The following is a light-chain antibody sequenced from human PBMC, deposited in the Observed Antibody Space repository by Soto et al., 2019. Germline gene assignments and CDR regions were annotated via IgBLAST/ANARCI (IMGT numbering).Light chain of an antibody. CDR3: ISYTSSGTDV. V-gene: IGLV2-14*01. J-gene: IGLJ1*01. Sequence: QSVLTQPASVSGSPGQSITISCTGTSSDVGGYKYVSWYQQHPGKAPKVMIYDVSNRSSGVSNRFSGSKSGNTASLTISGLQAEDEADYYCISYTSSGTDVFGTGTKVTVL. CDR2: DVS. CDR1: SSDVGGYKY.